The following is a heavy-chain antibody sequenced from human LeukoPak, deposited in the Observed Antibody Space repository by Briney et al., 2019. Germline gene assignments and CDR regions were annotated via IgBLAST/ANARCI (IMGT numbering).Heavy chain of an antibody. D-gene: IGHD6-13*01. CDR3: TREYSSSPDY. CDR1: GGSISSSSYH. J-gene: IGHJ4*02. Sequence: PSDTLSLTCSVSGGSISSSSYHWGWIRQPPGKGLEWIVSIYYSGSTYYNLSLRGRVSISVDTSKNQFSLKLSSVTAADTAVYYCTREYSSSPDYWGQGTLVTVSS. V-gene: IGHV4-39*02. CDR2: IYYSGST.